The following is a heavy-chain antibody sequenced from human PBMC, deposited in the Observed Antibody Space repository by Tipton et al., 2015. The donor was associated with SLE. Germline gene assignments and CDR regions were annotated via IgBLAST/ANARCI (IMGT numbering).Heavy chain of an antibody. J-gene: IGHJ4*02. V-gene: IGHV4-61*05. CDR2: IHSSGST. CDR1: GGSISSSSYY. D-gene: IGHD2-2*01. CDR3: ARDSCGSTSCCDY. Sequence: LRLSCTVSGGSISSSSYYWGWIRQPPGKGLEWIANIHSSGSTNYNPSLDSRVTILVDTSKNQFFLKLSSVTAADTGVYYCARDSCGSTSCCDYWGQGTLVTVSS.